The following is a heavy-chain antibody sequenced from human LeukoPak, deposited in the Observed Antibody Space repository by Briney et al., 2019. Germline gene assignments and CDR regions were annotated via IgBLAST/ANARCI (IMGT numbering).Heavy chain of an antibody. V-gene: IGHV3-21*01. D-gene: IGHD3-22*01. CDR3: ARVPGTRYYYDSSGYSDY. Sequence: GGSLRLSCAASGFTFSSYAMNWVRQAPGKGLEWVSAMDSSSTYIFYGDSVKGRFTISRDNAKNSLFLQMNSLRAEDTAVYYCARVPGTRYYYDSSGYSDYWGQGTLVTVSS. J-gene: IGHJ4*02. CDR1: GFTFSSYA. CDR2: MDSSSTYI.